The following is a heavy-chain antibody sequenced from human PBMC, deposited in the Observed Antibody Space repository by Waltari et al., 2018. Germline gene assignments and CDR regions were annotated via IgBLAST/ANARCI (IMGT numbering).Heavy chain of an antibody. V-gene: IGHV3-53*01. CDR3: ARCDGGSYDVHFVY. CDR1: GFTVSSNY. D-gene: IGHD1-26*01. Sequence: EVQLVESGGGLIQPGGSLRLSCAASGFTVSSNYMSWVRQAPGKGLEWVSVIYSGGSTYYADSVKGRFTISRDNSKNTLYLQMNSLRAEDTAVYYCARCDGGSYDVHFVYWGQGTLVTVSS. CDR2: IYSGGST. J-gene: IGHJ4*02.